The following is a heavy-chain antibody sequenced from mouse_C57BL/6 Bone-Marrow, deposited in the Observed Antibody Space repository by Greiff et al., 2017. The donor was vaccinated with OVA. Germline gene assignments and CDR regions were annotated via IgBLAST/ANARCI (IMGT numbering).Heavy chain of an antibody. Sequence: QVQLQQSGTELVKPGASVKLSCKASGYTFTSYWMNWVKQRPGKGLEWIGHINPSNGGTNYNEKFKGKDTLTVDKSSSNAYLQLSSLTSEDAAVYYCARSVIRGDCGAGTTVTVSA. J-gene: IGHJ1*01. CDR3: ARSVIRGD. CDR1: GYTFTSYW. CDR2: INPSNGGT. D-gene: IGHD2-4*01. V-gene: IGHV1-53*01.